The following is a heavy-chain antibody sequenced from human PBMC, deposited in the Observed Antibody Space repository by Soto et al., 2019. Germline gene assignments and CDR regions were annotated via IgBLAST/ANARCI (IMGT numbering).Heavy chain of an antibody. CDR1: GFTFSSYA. CDR3: ATIAAAGQFDY. Sequence: PGGSLRLSCVASGFTFSSYAMHWVRQAPGKGLEWVAVISYDGSSKYYADSVKGRFTISRDNSKNTLYLQMNSLRAEDTAVYYCATIAAAGQFDYWGQGTLVTVSS. V-gene: IGHV3-30-3*01. CDR2: ISYDGSSK. D-gene: IGHD6-13*01. J-gene: IGHJ4*02.